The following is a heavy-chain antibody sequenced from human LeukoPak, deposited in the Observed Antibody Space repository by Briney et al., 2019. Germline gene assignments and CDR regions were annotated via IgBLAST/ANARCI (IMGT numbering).Heavy chain of an antibody. V-gene: IGHV5-51*01. CDR3: ARLPRYCSGGSCYSQHGDY. CDR1: GYSFTSYW. D-gene: IGHD2-15*01. Sequence: KHGDSLNISCKGSGYSFTSYWIGWVRQMPGKGLEWMGIIYPGHSYNRYSPPFQGQVTISADKSISTAYLQWSSLKGSDTAMYYCARLPRYCSGGSCYSQHGDYWGQGALVTASS. CDR2: IYPGHSYN. J-gene: IGHJ4*02.